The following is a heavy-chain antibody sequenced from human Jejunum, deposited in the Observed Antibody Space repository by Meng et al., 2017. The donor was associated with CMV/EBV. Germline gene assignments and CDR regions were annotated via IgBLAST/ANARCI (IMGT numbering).Heavy chain of an antibody. CDR2: ISTNTGNP. D-gene: IGHD6-19*01. J-gene: IGHJ4*02. CDR3: GTLKYTSGFYGPAY. CDR1: GYTFTRYP. Sequence: QVQLVQSGSGVKKPGASGKVSCKASGYTFTRYPMNWVRQAPGQGLEWMGWISTNTGNPTYAQGFTGRFVFSVDTSVSTAYLQISSLKAEDTAVYYCGTLKYTSGFYGPAYWGQGALVTVSS. V-gene: IGHV7-4-1*02.